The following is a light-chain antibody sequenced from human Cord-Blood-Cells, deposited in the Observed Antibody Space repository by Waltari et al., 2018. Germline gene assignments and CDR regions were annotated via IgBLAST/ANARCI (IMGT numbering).Light chain of an antibody. CDR3: CSYAGSSTVV. CDR2: EGS. J-gene: IGLJ2*01. V-gene: IGLV2-23*01. Sequence: QSALTQPASVSGSPGQSITISCTGTSSDVGSYNLVSWHQQHPGKAPKLMLYEGSKRPSLVCNRFSGSKSGNTASLTISGLQAEDVADYYCCSYAGSSTVVFGGGTKLTVL. CDR1: SSDVGSYNL.